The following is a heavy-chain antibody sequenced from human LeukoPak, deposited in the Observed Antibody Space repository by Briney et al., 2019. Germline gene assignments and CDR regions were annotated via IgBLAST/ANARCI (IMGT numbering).Heavy chain of an antibody. CDR1: GFTFSNYN. J-gene: IGHJ4*02. CDR2: ISSSSSYT. Sequence: GGSLRLSCAASGFTFSNYNMNWVRQAPGKGLEWASYISSSSSYTNYADSVKGRFTISRDNAKNSLYLQMNSLRAEDTAVYYCARDGIAVAGDYFDYWGQGTLVTVSS. CDR3: ARDGIAVAGDYFDY. D-gene: IGHD6-19*01. V-gene: IGHV3-11*05.